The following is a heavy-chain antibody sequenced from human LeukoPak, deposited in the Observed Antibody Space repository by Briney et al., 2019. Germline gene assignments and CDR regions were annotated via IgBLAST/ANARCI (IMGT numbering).Heavy chain of an antibody. CDR2: ASGSGGST. J-gene: IGHJ5*02. Sequence: GVSLRLSCAASGFSFSCYAMSWVRQTPGKGLEWVSSASGSGGSTNYADSVKGRFTISRDNSKNTLYLQMNSLRGEDTAIYYCTKGQSGTSFDPWGQGTPVTVSS. CDR3: TKGQSGTSFDP. V-gene: IGHV3-23*01. D-gene: IGHD1-7*01. CDR1: GFSFSCYA.